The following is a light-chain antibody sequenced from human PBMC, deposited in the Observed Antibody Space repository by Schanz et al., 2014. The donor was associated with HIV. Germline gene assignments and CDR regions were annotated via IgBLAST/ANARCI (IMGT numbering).Light chain of an antibody. V-gene: IGLV2-14*02. CDR1: SSDVGNKNL. Sequence: QSALTQPASVSWSPGQSITISCTGTSSDVGNKNLLSWYQHRPGKAPKLMIYEGTKRPSGVSNRFSGSKSGNTATLTISGLQAEDEADYYCSSYTSSSTLVFGGGTKLTVL. CDR2: EGT. J-gene: IGLJ3*02. CDR3: SSYTSSSTLV.